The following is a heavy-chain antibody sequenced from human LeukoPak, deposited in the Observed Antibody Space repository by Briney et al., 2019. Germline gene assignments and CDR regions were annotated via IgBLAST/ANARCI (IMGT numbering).Heavy chain of an antibody. CDR1: GFTFSSYA. CDR3: AHDRYYGWTASDY. V-gene: IGHV3-23*01. CDR2: ISGSGGST. Sequence: GGSLRLSCAASGFTFSSYAMSWVRQAPGKGLDWVSAISGSGGSTYYADSVKGRFTISRDNSKNTPYLQMNSLRAEDTAVYYCAHDRYYGWTASDYSGQRTLVTVSS. J-gene: IGHJ4*02. D-gene: IGHD3-10*01.